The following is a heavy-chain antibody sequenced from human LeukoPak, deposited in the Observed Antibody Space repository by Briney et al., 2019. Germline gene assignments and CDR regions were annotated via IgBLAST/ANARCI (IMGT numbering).Heavy chain of an antibody. D-gene: IGHD3-10*01. Sequence: SETLSLTCTVSGGSISSSSYYWGWIRQPPGKGLEWIGSIYYSGSTYYNPSLKSRVTISVDTSKTQFSLKLSSATAADTAVYYCARDPYYYGSGSYYGRGDYWGQGTLVTVSS. J-gene: IGHJ4*02. V-gene: IGHV4-39*07. CDR2: IYYSGST. CDR1: GGSISSSSYY. CDR3: ARDPYYYGSGSYYGRGDY.